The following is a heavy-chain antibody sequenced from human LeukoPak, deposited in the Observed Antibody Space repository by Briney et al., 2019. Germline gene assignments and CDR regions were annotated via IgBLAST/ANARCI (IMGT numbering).Heavy chain of an antibody. CDR2: ISSSSSYI. V-gene: IGHV3-21*01. Sequence: PGGSLRLSCAASGFTFSSYSMNWVRQAPGKGLEWVSSISSSSSYIYYADSVKGRFTISRDNAKNSLYLQMSSLRAEDTAVYYCARDSFGSYYYYGMDVWGQGTTVTVSS. CDR3: ARDSFGSYYYYGMDV. J-gene: IGHJ6*02. D-gene: IGHD3-10*01. CDR1: GFTFSSYS.